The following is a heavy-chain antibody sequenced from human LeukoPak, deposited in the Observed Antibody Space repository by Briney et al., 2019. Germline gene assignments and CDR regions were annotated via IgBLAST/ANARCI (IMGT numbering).Heavy chain of an antibody. Sequence: ASVKVSCKASGYTFTGYYMHWVRQAPGQGLEWMGWINPNSGGTNYAQKFQGWVTMTRDTSISTAYMELSRLRSDDTAVYYCARNMVRGATGFVNAFDIWGQGTMVTVSS. CDR2: INPNSGGT. D-gene: IGHD3-10*01. CDR3: ARNMVRGATGFVNAFDI. V-gene: IGHV1-2*04. J-gene: IGHJ3*02. CDR1: GYTFTGYY.